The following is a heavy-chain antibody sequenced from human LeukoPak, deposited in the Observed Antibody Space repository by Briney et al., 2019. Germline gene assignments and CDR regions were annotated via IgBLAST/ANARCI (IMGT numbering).Heavy chain of an antibody. V-gene: IGHV3-30-3*02. J-gene: IGHJ6*03. CDR2: ISYDGSNK. D-gene: IGHD2-2*01. CDR1: GFTFSSYA. CDR3: AKQLCSSTSCYYSRADYMDV. Sequence: GGSLRLSCAASGFTFSSYAMHWVRQAPGKGLEWVAVISYDGSNKYYADSVKGRFTISRDNSKNTLYLQMNSLRAEDTAVYYCAKQLCSSTSCYYSRADYMDVWGKGTTVTVSS.